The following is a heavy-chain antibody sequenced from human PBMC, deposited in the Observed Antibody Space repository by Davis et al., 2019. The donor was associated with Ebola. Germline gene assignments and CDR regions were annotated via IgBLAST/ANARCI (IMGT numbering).Heavy chain of an antibody. J-gene: IGHJ4*02. Sequence: MPSETLSLTCTVSGGSIISSSYYWGWIRQPPGKGLEWIGSIYYSGSTYYNPSLKSRVTISVDTSKNQFSLKLSSVTAADTAVYYCARRGRGYSYGIFLQGAKQLSYYFDYWGQGTLVTVSS. CDR3: ARRGRGYSYGIFLQGAKQLSYYFDY. V-gene: IGHV4-39*01. D-gene: IGHD5-18*01. CDR1: GGSIISSSYY. CDR2: IYYSGST.